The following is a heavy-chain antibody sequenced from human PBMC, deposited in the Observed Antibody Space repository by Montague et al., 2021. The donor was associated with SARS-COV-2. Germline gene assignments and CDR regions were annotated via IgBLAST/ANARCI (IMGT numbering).Heavy chain of an antibody. V-gene: IGHV3-43*02. J-gene: IGHJ6*02. CDR3: ANGTYFYDSSGYSPESHYTFSDGRDV. D-gene: IGHD3-22*01. CDR2: ISGAGGKT. Sequence: SLRLSCAASGFTFGDYVMYWVRQPPGKGLEWVSLISGAGGKTYYADSVKGRFTTSRDNGKNSLYLQLNSLGTEDTALYHCANGTYFYDSSGYSPESHYTFSDGRDVWGQGTTVTVSS. CDR1: GFTFGDYV.